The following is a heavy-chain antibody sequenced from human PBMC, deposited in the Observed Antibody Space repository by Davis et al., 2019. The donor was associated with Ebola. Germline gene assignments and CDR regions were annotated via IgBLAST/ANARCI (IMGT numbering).Heavy chain of an antibody. CDR2: ISSNGGRT. Sequence: GESLKISCAAPGFTFSSYAMHRVRQAPGEGPEYVSAISSNGGRTYYANSVKCRFTISRDNSKNTLYLQMGSLRAEDMAVYYWARDDSSGSFDYWGQGTLVTVSS. D-gene: IGHD3-22*01. CDR1: GFTFSSYA. V-gene: IGHV3-64*01. J-gene: IGHJ4*02. CDR3: ARDDSSGSFDY.